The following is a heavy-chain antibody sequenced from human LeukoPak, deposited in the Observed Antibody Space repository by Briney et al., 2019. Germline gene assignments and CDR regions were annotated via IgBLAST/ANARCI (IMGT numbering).Heavy chain of an antibody. Sequence: GGSLRLSCAASGFTFSDYYMSWIRQAPGKGLEWVSYISSSGSTIYYAASVKGRFTISRDNAKNSLYLQMNSLRAEDTAVYYCARRSGSSSTPFDYWGQGTLVTVSS. D-gene: IGHD1-26*01. V-gene: IGHV3-11*01. CDR2: ISSSGSTI. J-gene: IGHJ4*02. CDR1: GFTFSDYY. CDR3: ARRSGSSSTPFDY.